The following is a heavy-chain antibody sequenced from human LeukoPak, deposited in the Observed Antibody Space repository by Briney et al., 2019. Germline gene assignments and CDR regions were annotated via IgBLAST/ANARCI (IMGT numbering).Heavy chain of an antibody. V-gene: IGHV1-46*01. D-gene: IGHD1-26*01. J-gene: IGHJ5*02. Sequence: GGSLRLSCAASGYTFTSYYMHWVRQAPGQGLEWMGIINPSGGSTSYAQKFQGRVTMTRDMSTSTVYMELSSLRSEDTAVYYCARDKFGGSTSRGHNWFDPWGQGTLVTVSS. CDR1: GYTFTSYY. CDR2: INPSGGST. CDR3: ARDKFGGSTSRGHNWFDP.